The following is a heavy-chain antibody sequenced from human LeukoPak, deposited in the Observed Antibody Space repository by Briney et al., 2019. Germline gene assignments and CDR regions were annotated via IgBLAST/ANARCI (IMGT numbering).Heavy chain of an antibody. V-gene: IGHV1-2*02. Sequence: ASVKVSCKASGYTFTGYYMHWVRQAPGQGLECMGWINPNSGGTNYAQKFQGRVTMTRDTSISTAYMELSRLRSDDTAVYYCARDYYGSGSYKYYFDYWGQGTLVTVSS. CDR1: GYTFTGYY. D-gene: IGHD3-10*01. J-gene: IGHJ4*02. CDR3: ARDYYGSGSYKYYFDY. CDR2: INPNSGGT.